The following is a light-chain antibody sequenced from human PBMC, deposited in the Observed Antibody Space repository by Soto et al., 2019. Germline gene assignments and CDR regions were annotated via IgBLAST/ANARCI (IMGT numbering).Light chain of an antibody. CDR2: TGS. V-gene: IGKV1-12*01. CDR1: QGINNW. J-gene: IGKJ5*01. Sequence: DIEMTQTTTYVSASVGDRVTITCRASQGINNWLVWYQQKPGKAPNVLIYTGSSLQSGVPSRFSGSGSGTDFTLTITRLQSEDFATYYCQQAASFPITFGQGTRLEIK. CDR3: QQAASFPIT.